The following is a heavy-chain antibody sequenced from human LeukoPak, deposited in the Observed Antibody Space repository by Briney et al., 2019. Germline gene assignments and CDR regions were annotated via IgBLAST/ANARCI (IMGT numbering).Heavy chain of an antibody. J-gene: IGHJ3*02. D-gene: IGHD3-3*01. CDR3: ARLGTLYLEWDAFDI. V-gene: IGHV5-51*01. CDR1: GYSFTSYW. CDR2: IYPGDSDT. Sequence: KHGESLKISCKGSGYSFTSYWIGWVRQMPGKGLEWMGIIYPGDSDTRYSPSFQGQVTISADKSISTAYLQWSSLKASDTAMYYCARLGTLYLEWDAFDIWGQGTMVTVSS.